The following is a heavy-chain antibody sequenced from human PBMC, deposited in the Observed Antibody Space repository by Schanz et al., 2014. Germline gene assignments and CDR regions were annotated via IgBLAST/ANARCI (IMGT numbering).Heavy chain of an antibody. CDR1: GLNFDYYG. Sequence: VQLVESGGGVVQPGRSLRLSCATSGLNFDYYGMNWVRQAPGKGLEWVANIGYDGSEKYYVDSVKGRFTISRDNSKDTLYLQMSGLSPEDTAVYYCARGPIPIQGVPMDFWGQGTLVTVSS. V-gene: IGHV3-33*01. D-gene: IGHD3-10*01. CDR3: ARGPIPIQGVPMDF. CDR2: IGYDGSEK. J-gene: IGHJ4*02.